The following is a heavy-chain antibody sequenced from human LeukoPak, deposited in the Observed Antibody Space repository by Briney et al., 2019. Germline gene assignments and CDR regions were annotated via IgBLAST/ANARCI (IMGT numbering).Heavy chain of an antibody. CDR2: IIPIFGTA. V-gene: IGHV1-69*13. CDR1: GGTFISYA. Sequence: SVKVSCKASGGTFISYAISWVRQAPGQGLEWMGGIIPIFGTANYAQKFQGRVTITADESTSTAYMELSSLRSEDTAVYYCARLQALDYGDYGVSMYYFDYWGQGTLVTVSS. CDR3: ARLQALDYGDYGVSMYYFDY. J-gene: IGHJ4*02. D-gene: IGHD4-17*01.